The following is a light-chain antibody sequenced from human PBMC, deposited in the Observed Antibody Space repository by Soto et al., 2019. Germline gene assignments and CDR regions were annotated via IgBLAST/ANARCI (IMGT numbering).Light chain of an antibody. CDR3: HHYTRT. Sequence: DIQMTQSPSTLSASVGDRVTITCRASQSITGWLAWYQQKPGKAPKLLIYDASSLEVGVLSRFSGSGSGTEFTLTISSLQPDDFATYYCHHYTRTFGQGTKVEIK. J-gene: IGKJ1*01. CDR2: DAS. V-gene: IGKV1-5*01. CDR1: QSITGW.